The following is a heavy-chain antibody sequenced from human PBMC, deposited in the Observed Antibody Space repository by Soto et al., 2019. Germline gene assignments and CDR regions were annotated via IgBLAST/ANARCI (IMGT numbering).Heavy chain of an antibody. J-gene: IGHJ4*02. D-gene: IGHD2-15*01. CDR2: VSTGGST. CDR1: GFTFSSYA. CDR3: ARRSGGGANFDY. Sequence: GGSLRLSCPASGFTFSSYAMGWVCHGQGQGLERGAVVSTGGSTHYADSVRGRFTISRDNSKNTLSLQMNILKAEDAAVYVCARRSGGGANFDYWGRG. V-gene: IGHV3-23*01.